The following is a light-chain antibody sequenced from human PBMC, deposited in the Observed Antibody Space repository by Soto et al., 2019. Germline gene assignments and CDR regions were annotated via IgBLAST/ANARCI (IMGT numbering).Light chain of an antibody. CDR3: QQRTDGPMT. V-gene: IGKV3-11*01. J-gene: IGKJ5*01. Sequence: EIVLTQSPATLSLSPGERATLSCRASQSVSSYLAWYQQRPGQAPRLLMYGASNRATGIPARFSGSGSGTDYTLTISSLEAEDFAVYYCQQRTDGPMTFGQGTRLEIK. CDR2: GAS. CDR1: QSVSSY.